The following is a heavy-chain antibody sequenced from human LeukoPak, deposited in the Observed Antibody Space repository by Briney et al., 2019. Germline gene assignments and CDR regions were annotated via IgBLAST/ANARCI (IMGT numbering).Heavy chain of an antibody. CDR2: INPNSGGT. CDR3: ARARWQLVPYFDS. D-gene: IGHD6-6*01. J-gene: IGHJ4*02. V-gene: IGHV1-2*02. Sequence: ASVKVSCKASGYTFTDYYMHWVRQASGQGLEWMRWINPNSGGTNFAQKFQGRVAMTRDTSISTAYMELGSLRSGDTAVYYCARARWQLVPYFDSWGQGTLVTVSS. CDR1: GYTFTDYY.